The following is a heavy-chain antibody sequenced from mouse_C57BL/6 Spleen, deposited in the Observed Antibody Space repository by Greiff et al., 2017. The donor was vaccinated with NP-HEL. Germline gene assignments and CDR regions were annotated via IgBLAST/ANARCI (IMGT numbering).Heavy chain of an antibody. CDR1: GYTFTSYW. J-gene: IGHJ1*03. CDR2: IDPSDSET. Sequence: VQLQQPGAELVRPGSSVKLSCKASGYTFTSYWMHWVKQRPIQGLEWIGNIDPSDSETHYNQKFKDKATLTVDKSSSTAYMQLSSLTSEDSAVYYCARGALYYYGSSYGYFDVWGTGTTVTVSS. D-gene: IGHD1-1*01. CDR3: ARGALYYYGSSYGYFDV. V-gene: IGHV1-52*01.